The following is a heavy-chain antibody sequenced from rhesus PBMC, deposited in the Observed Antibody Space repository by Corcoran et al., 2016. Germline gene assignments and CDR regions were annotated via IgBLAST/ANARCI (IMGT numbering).Heavy chain of an antibody. V-gene: IGHV3-54*02. CDR2: IWYDGSKK. CDR3: ARGKQLVYGAFDF. J-gene: IGHJ3*01. CDR1: GFTFSSYG. D-gene: IGHD6-13*01. Sequence: EVLLVESGGGLAKPGGSLRLSCAASGFTFSSYGMHWVRQAPWKGLEWVAVIWYDGSKKYYAAYVKELVTISRDNSKNMLDIQMNNLKVGDTAVYYCARGKQLVYGAFDFWGQGLRVTVSS.